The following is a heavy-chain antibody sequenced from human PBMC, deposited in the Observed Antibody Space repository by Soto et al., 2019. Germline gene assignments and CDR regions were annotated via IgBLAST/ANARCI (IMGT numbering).Heavy chain of an antibody. CDR2: INPNSGGT. CDR3: ARGLLWFGELFGPNFDY. Sequence: ASVKVSCKASGYTFTGYYMHWVRQAPGQGLEWMGWINPNSGGTNYAQKFQGRVTMTRDTSTSTVYMELSSLRSEDTAVYYCARGLLWFGELFGPNFDYWGQGTLVTVSS. V-gene: IGHV1-2*02. CDR1: GYTFTGYY. J-gene: IGHJ4*02. D-gene: IGHD3-10*01.